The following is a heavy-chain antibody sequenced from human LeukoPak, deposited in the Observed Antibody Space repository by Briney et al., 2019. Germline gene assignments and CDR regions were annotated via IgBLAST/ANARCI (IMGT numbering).Heavy chain of an antibody. J-gene: IGHJ4*02. CDR3: AKVDIVATIDAGRLVDY. CDR1: GFTFSSYG. V-gene: IGHV3-33*06. Sequence: AGGSLRLSCAASGFTFSSYGMHWVRQAPGKGLEWVALIWYDGTNKYYPDSVKGRFTISRDTSKNTLYLQMNSLRAEDAAVYYCAKVDIVATIDAGRLVDYWGQGTLVTVSS. D-gene: IGHD5-12*01. CDR2: IWYDGTNK.